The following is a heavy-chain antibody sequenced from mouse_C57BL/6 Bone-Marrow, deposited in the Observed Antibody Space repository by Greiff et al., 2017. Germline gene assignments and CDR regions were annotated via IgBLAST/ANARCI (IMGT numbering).Heavy chain of an antibody. J-gene: IGHJ1*03. Sequence: EVQLQQSGPELVKPGASVKISCKASGYTFTDYYMNWVKQSHGKSLEWIGDINPNNGGTSYNQKFKGKATLTVDKSSSTAYMELRSLTSEDSAVYYCARGWYDYDGHWYFDVWGTGTTVTVSS. D-gene: IGHD2-4*01. V-gene: IGHV1-26*01. CDR1: GYTFTDYY. CDR3: ARGWYDYDGHWYFDV. CDR2: INPNNGGT.